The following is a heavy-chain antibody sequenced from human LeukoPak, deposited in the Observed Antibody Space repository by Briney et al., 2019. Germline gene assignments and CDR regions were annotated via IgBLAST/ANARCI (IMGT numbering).Heavy chain of an antibody. Sequence: GGSLRLSCAASGFTFSSYWMSWVRQAPGKGLEWVGRIKSKTDGGTTDYAAPVKGRFTISRDDSKNTLYLQMNSLKTEDTAVYYCTTYSGGYYDSSGYYLGLWGQGTLVTVSS. CDR2: IKSKTDGGTT. CDR1: GFTFSSYW. CDR3: TTYSGGYYDSSGYYLGL. J-gene: IGHJ4*02. D-gene: IGHD3-22*01. V-gene: IGHV3-15*01.